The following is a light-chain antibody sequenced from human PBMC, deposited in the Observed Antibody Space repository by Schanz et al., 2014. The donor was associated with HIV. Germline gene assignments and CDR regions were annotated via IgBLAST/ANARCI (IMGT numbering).Light chain of an antibody. CDR2: DVT. CDR1: SSDVGSYNY. Sequence: QSALTQPRSVSGSPGQSVTISCTGTSSDVGSYNYPSWYQQRPGKAPKLMIYDVTKRPSGVPDRFSGSKSGNTASLTISGLQAEDEADYYCCSYAGSYTHVVFGGGTKVTVL. CDR3: CSYAGSYTHVV. V-gene: IGLV2-11*01. J-gene: IGLJ2*01.